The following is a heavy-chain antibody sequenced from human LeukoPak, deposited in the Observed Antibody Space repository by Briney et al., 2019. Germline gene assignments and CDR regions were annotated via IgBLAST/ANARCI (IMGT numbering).Heavy chain of an antibody. V-gene: IGHV3-48*03. CDR2: ISSSGSTI. D-gene: IGHD3-10*02. CDR3: AELGITMIGGV. J-gene: IGHJ6*04. CDR1: GFTFSSYE. Sequence: WGSLRLSCAASGFTFSSYEMNWGRQAPGEGLEWGSYISSSGSTIYYADSVKGRFTISRDNAKNSLCLQMNRLRAEDTAVYYCAELGITMIGGVWGKGTTVTTSS.